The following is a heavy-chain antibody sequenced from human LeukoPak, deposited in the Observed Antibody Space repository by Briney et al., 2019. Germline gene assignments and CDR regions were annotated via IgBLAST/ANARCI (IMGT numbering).Heavy chain of an antibody. CDR3: ARARYSGYDSPYYFDY. CDR1: GFTVSSNY. V-gene: IGHV3-53*01. CDR2: IYSGGST. D-gene: IGHD5-12*01. Sequence: GGSLRLSCAVSGFTVSSNYMSWVRQAPGRGLEWVSVIYSGGSTYYADSVKGRFTISRDNSKNTLYLQMNSLRAEDTAVYYCARARYSGYDSPYYFDYWGQGTLVTVSS. J-gene: IGHJ4*02.